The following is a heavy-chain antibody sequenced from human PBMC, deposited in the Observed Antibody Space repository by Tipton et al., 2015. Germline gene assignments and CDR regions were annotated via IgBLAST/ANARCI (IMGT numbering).Heavy chain of an antibody. D-gene: IGHD3-3*01. CDR1: GGSFSGYY. CDR2: IYYSGST. J-gene: IGHJ6*02. Sequence: TLSLTCAVYGGSFSGYYWSWIRQPPGKGLEWIGYIYYSGSTNYNPSHKSRVTISVDSSKNQFSLKLTSVTAADTAVYYCARDLEHGMDVWGQGTTVAVSS. V-gene: IGHV4-59*01. CDR3: ARDLEHGMDV.